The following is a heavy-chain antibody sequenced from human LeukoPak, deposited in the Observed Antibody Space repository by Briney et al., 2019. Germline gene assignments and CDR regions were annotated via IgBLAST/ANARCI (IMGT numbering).Heavy chain of an antibody. CDR3: ARHGHERAIATPWYYFDY. J-gene: IGHJ4*02. CDR1: GASISDYF. V-gene: IGHV4-59*08. CDR2: VSHSGST. Sequence: SETLSLTCTASGASISDYFWSWIRQPPGKGMEWIGFVSHSGSTNYNPSLKSRVTISVDTSKNKFSLMLTSVTAADAAAYYCARHGHERAIATPWYYFDYWGQGTVVTVSS. D-gene: IGHD2-21*01.